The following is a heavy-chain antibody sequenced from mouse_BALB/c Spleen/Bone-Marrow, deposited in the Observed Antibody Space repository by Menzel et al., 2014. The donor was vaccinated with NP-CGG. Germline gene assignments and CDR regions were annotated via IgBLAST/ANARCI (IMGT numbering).Heavy chain of an antibody. J-gene: IGHJ4*01. V-gene: IGHV14-3*02. CDR2: IDPANDNT. D-gene: IGHD2-1*01. CDR1: GFNIXDTY. CDR3: ASFRATGNYHYATDY. Sequence: EVKLMESGAELVKPGASVKLSCIASGFNIXDTYMHWVKQRPEQGLEWIGMIDPANDNTKYEPTFQGKATITADTSSNTAYLQLNRQTAKDTADYYCASFRATGNYHYATDYWGQGTSVTVSA.